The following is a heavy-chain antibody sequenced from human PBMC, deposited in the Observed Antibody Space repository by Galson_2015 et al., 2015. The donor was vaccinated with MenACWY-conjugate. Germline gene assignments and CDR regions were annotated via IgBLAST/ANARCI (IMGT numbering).Heavy chain of an antibody. CDR3: ARANWNDGYNWFDP. V-gene: IGHV3-48*04. D-gene: IGHD1-1*01. Sequence: SLRLSCAASGFTFSSYSMNWVRQAPGQGLEWVSYISSSSSTIYYADSVKGRFTISRDNAKNSLYLQMNSLRAEDTAVYYCARANWNDGYNWFDPWGQGTLLTVSS. CDR2: ISSSSSTI. J-gene: IGHJ5*02. CDR1: GFTFSSYS.